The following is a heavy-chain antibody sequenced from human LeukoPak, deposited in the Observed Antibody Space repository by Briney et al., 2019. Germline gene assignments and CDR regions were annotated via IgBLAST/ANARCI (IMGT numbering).Heavy chain of an antibody. Sequence: GGSLRLSCAASGFTFSSYWMHWVRQAPGKGLVWVSRITTDGSRISYADSVKGRFTISRDNAKNTLYLQMNSLRAEDTAVYYCARDLGGSYNYWGQGTLVTVSS. V-gene: IGHV3-74*01. CDR1: GFTFSSYW. D-gene: IGHD1-26*01. CDR2: ITTDGSRI. CDR3: ARDLGGSYNY. J-gene: IGHJ4*02.